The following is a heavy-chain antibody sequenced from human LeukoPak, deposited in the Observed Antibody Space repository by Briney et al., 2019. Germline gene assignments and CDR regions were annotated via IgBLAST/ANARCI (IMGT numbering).Heavy chain of an antibody. CDR2: INPNSGGT. CDR3: ARAGQMATTYDY. CDR1: GYTFTGYY. D-gene: IGHD5-24*01. Sequence: ASVKVSCKASGYTFTGYYMHWVRQAPGQGLEWMGWINPNSGGTNYAQKFQGRVTMTRDTSISAAYMELSRLRSDDTAVYYCARAGQMATTYDYWGQGTLVTVSS. J-gene: IGHJ4*02. V-gene: IGHV1-2*02.